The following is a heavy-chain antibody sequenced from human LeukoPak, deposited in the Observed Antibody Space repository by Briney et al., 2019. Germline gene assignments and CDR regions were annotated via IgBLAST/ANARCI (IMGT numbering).Heavy chain of an antibody. CDR2: ISGSGGST. Sequence: PGGSLRLSCAASGFTFSSYAMSWVRQAPGKGLEWDSAISGSGGSTYYADSVKGRFTISRDNSKNTLYLQMNSLRAEDTAVYYCAKASYDSSGYYYFDYWGQGTLVTVSS. D-gene: IGHD3-22*01. CDR3: AKASYDSSGYYYFDY. V-gene: IGHV3-23*01. CDR1: GFTFSSYA. J-gene: IGHJ4*02.